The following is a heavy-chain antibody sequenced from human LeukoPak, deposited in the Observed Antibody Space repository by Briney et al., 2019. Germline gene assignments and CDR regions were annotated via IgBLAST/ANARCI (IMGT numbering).Heavy chain of an antibody. V-gene: IGHV3-30-3*01. J-gene: IGHJ6*02. CDR1: GFTFSNFA. D-gene: IGHD3-16*01. Sequence: GGSLRLSCAASGFTFSNFAMHWVRQAPGKGLEWVAVISYDGDNEYYADSVKGQFTISRDNSKDRLYLQMDSLRPEDTAMYYCARVRGGRSWYYYGMDVWGRGTTVTVSS. CDR3: ARVRGGRSWYYYGMDV. CDR2: ISYDGDNE.